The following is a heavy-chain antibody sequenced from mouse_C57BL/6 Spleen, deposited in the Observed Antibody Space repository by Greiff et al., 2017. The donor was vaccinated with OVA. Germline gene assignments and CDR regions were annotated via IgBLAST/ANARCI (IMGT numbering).Heavy chain of an antibody. Sequence: EVQLQQSGAELVKPGASVKLSCTASGFNFKDYYMHWVKQRTEQGLEWIGRIDPDDGETKYATKFQGKDTITADTSSNTAYLQLSSLTAEDTAVYYCAHPWDKDDWGQGTTLTVSS. CDR1: GFNFKDYY. CDR2: IDPDDGET. D-gene: IGHD4-1*01. V-gene: IGHV14-2*01. CDR3: AHPWDKDD. J-gene: IGHJ2*01.